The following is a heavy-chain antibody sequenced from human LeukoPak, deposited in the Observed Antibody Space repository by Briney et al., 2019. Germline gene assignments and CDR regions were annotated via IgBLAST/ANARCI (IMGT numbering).Heavy chain of an antibody. V-gene: IGHV4-34*01. D-gene: IGHD3-10*01. CDR1: GGSFSGYY. J-gene: IGHJ6*03. CDR2: IYYSGST. CDR3: AREGGLGELLYGTYYYYYMDV. Sequence: SETLSLTCAVYGGSFSGYYWSWIRQPPGKGLEWIGSIYYSGSTYYNPSLKSRVTISVDTSKNQFSLKLSSVTAADTAVYYCAREGGLGELLYGTYYYYYMDVWGKGTTVTISS.